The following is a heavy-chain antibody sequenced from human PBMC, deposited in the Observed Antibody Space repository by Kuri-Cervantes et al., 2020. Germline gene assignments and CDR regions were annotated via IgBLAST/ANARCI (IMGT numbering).Heavy chain of an antibody. CDR3: ARGGRPEYSSSSYAFDI. V-gene: IGHV4-61*02. CDR2: IYTSGST. D-gene: IGHD6-6*01. CDR1: GGSISSGSYY. Sequence: SETLSLTCTVSGGSISSGSYYWSWIRQPAGKGLEWIGRIYTSGSTNYNPSLKSRVTISVDTSKNQFSLKLSSVTAADTAVFYCARGGRPEYSSSSYAFDIWGQGTMVTVSS. J-gene: IGHJ3*02.